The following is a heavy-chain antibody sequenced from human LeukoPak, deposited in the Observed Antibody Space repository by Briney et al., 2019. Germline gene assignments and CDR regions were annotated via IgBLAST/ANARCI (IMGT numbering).Heavy chain of an antibody. CDR2: IYYSEST. V-gene: IGHV4-59*08. J-gene: IGHJ3*02. Sequence: SVTQSLMCTVSSGSISRYYGMCTRHPRGRGMECSGYIYYSESTNYSPSLKSRITISEDKSKNQFSPELSSLTAADPAVYYLGSHIPSMVRGEDAFEICGQGTMVTDSS. D-gene: IGHD3-10*01. CDR3: GSHIPSMVRGEDAFEI. CDR1: SGSISRYY.